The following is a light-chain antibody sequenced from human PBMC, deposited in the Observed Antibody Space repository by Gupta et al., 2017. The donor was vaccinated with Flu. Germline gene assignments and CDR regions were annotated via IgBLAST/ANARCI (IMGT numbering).Light chain of an antibody. J-gene: IGLJ2*01. V-gene: IGLV2-8*01. Sequence: QSALTQPPSASASPGQSVTLSCTGSSSDIGGFNYVSWYQQPPGKAPKRMIYAVNKRPSGVPDRFSGSKSGNTASLTVSGLQPEDEGDYYCSTYAGSRVLFGGGTKLTVL. CDR3: STYAGSRVL. CDR2: AVN. CDR1: SSDIGGFNY.